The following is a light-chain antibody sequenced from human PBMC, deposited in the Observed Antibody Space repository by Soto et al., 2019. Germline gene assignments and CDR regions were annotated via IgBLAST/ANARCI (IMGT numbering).Light chain of an antibody. CDR2: DVS. J-gene: IGLJ1*01. Sequence: QSVLTQPRSVSGSPGQSVAICCTGTTSDVGGYDYVSWHQQHPGKAPELIIFDVSKRPSGVPDRFSGSKSGNTASLTITGLQAEDEADYFCCSYAGDFYVFGSGTKVTVL. CDR1: TSDVGGYDY. V-gene: IGLV2-11*01. CDR3: CSYAGDFYV.